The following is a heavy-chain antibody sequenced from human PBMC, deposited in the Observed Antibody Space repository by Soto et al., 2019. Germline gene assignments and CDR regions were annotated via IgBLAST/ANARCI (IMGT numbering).Heavy chain of an antibody. J-gene: IGHJ4*02. V-gene: IGHV1-2*02. CDR2: INPNNDGT. Sequence: ASVKVSCKASGYTFTGYYMHWVRQAPGQGLEWMGWINPNNDGTNYAQKLQGRVAMTRDTSHSTAYMELSRLTSDDTAVYYCARDYCSSTSCYNPHYWGQGTLVTVSS. CDR3: ARDYCSSTSCYNPHY. D-gene: IGHD2-2*02. CDR1: GYTFTGYY.